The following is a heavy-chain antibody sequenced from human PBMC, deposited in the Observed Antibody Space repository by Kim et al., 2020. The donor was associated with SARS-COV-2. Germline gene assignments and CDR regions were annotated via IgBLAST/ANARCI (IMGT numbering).Heavy chain of an antibody. CDR1: GFTFSSYA. D-gene: IGHD3-10*01. CDR2: ISGSGGST. CDR3: AKTLWFGELFRIGGFDY. Sequence: GGSLRLSCAASGFTFSSYAMSWVRQAPGKGLEWVSAISGSGGSTYYADSVKGRFTISRDNSKNTLYLQMNSLRAEDTAEYYCAKTLWFGELFRIGGFDYWDQGTLVTVSS. V-gene: IGHV3-23*01. J-gene: IGHJ4*02.